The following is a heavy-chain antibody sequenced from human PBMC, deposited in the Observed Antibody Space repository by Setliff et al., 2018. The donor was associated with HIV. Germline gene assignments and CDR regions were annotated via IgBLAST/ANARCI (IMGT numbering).Heavy chain of an antibody. D-gene: IGHD5-12*01. CDR3: ARQGDGYNLYHVYYFDY. CDR2: INHSGST. J-gene: IGHJ4*02. V-gene: IGHV4-34*01. CDR1: GGSFSGYY. Sequence: ETLSLTCAVYGGSFSGYYWSWIRQPPGKGLEWIGEINHSGSTNYNPSLKSRVTISVDTSKNQFSLKLSSVTAADTAVYYCARQGDGYNLYHVYYFDYWGQGTLVTVSS.